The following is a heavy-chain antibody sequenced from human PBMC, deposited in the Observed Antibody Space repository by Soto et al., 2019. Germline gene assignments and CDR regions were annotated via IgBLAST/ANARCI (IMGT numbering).Heavy chain of an antibody. V-gene: IGHV1-69*06. CDR3: ARGGALSTSWYWGDGLDS. J-gene: IGHJ4*02. Sequence: QVQLEQSGSEVKKSGSSVKVSCKASGYSFSSHAISWVRQAPGQGLEWMGGIIPVFGNPSYAQKFQGRVTISADKSTNTFYLELRSLRAEDTAVYYCARGGALSTSWYWGDGLDSWGQGTQVTVSS. D-gene: IGHD6-13*01. CDR2: IIPVFGNP. CDR1: GYSFSSHA.